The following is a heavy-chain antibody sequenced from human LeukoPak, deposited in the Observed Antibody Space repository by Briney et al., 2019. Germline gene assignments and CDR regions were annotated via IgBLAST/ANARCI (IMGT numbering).Heavy chain of an antibody. CDR2: ISYDGSNK. J-gene: IGHJ4*02. CDR3: AKRYGDSILKYYFDY. V-gene: IGHV3-30-3*01. D-gene: IGHD4-17*01. Sequence: GGSLRLSCAASGFTFSSYAMHWVRQAPGKGLEWVAVISYDGSNKYYADSVKGRFTISRDNSKNTLYLQMDSLRAEDTAVYYCAKRYGDSILKYYFDYWGQGTLVTVSS. CDR1: GFTFSSYA.